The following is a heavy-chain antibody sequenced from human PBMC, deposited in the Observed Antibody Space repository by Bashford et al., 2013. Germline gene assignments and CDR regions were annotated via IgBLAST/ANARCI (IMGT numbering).Heavy chain of an antibody. CDR2: INANSGGT. Sequence: WVRQAPGQGLEWMGWINANSGGTNYAQKFQGRVTMTRDTSISTAYMELSGLRSDDTAVYYCARDPQNWVPDAYDIWGQGTTVTVSS. V-gene: IGHV1-2*02. D-gene: IGHD3-16*01. CDR3: ARDPQNWVPDAYDI. J-gene: IGHJ3*02.